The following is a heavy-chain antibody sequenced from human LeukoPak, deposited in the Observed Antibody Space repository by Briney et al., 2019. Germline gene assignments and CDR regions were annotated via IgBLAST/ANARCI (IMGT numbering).Heavy chain of an antibody. J-gene: IGHJ5*02. D-gene: IGHD6-13*01. Sequence: ASVTVSFTASGYTFTSYGISWVRRAPGQGLEWMGWISAYNGNTNYAQKLQGRVTMTTDTSTSTAYMELRSLRSDDTAVYYCARAHNIAAAGTSWFDPWGQGTLVTVSS. CDR3: ARAHNIAAAGTSWFDP. CDR2: ISAYNGNT. CDR1: GYTFTSYG. V-gene: IGHV1-18*01.